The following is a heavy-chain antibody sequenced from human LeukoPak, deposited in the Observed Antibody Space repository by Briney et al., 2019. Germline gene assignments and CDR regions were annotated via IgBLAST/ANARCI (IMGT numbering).Heavy chain of an antibody. D-gene: IGHD2-2*01. CDR2: IYTSGST. CDR3: ARDSAAFGYCSSASCYTATFDM. J-gene: IGHJ3*02. Sequence: PSETLSLTCTVSGGSISSYYWSWIRQPPGKGLEWIGRIYTSGSTNYNPSLKSRVTMSLDTSKNQFSLKLNSVTAADTAVYYCARDSAAFGYCSSASCYTATFDMWSQGTIVTVSS. V-gene: IGHV4-4*07. CDR1: GGSISSYY.